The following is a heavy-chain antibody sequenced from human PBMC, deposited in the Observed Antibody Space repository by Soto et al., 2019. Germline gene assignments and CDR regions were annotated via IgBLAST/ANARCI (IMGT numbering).Heavy chain of an antibody. D-gene: IGHD4-17*01. CDR2: INPNSGGT. CDR1: GYTFTGYY. Sequence: VASVKVSCKASGYTFTGYYMHWVRQAPGQGLEWMGWINPNSGGTNYARKFQGWVTMTRDTSISTAYMELSRLRSDDTAVYYCARGGSYGDSLDYWGQGTLVTVSS. J-gene: IGHJ4*02. V-gene: IGHV1-2*04. CDR3: ARGGSYGDSLDY.